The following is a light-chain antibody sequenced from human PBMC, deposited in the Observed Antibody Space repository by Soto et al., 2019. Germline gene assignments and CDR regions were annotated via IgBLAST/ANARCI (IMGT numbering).Light chain of an antibody. CDR2: DAS. Sequence: EIVLTQSPATLSLSPGESATLSYRASQSVSRYLAWYQQKPGQAPRLLIYDASNRATGIPARFSGSGSGTDFTLTISSLEPEDFAVYYCQQRSNWPPITFGQGTRLEIK. J-gene: IGKJ5*01. CDR3: QQRSNWPPIT. V-gene: IGKV3-11*01. CDR1: QSVSRY.